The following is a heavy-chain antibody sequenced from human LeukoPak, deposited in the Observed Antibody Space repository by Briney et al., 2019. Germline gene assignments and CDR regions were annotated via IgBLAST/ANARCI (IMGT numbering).Heavy chain of an antibody. CDR3: ARGSPGGSYRFKPAAFDI. Sequence: SETLSLTCAVYGGSFSGYYWSWIRQPPGKGLEWIGEINHSGSTNYNPSLKSRVTISVDTSKNQFSLKLSSVTAADTAVYYCARGSPGGSYRFKPAAFDIWGQGTMVTVSS. CDR2: INHSGST. CDR1: GGSFSGYY. D-gene: IGHD1-26*01. V-gene: IGHV4-34*01. J-gene: IGHJ3*02.